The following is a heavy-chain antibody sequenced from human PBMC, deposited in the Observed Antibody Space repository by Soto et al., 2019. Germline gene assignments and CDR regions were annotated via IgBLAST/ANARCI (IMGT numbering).Heavy chain of an antibody. CDR2: IYYSGST. Sequence: QVQLQESGPGLVKPSETLSLTCTVSGVSISSYFWYWIRQPPGKGLEWIGDIYYSGSTNYNPSLKSRGIISVDTPKNQSSLKMTSVTAADTAVYYCAAGYGYLSRWGQGTLVTVSS. CDR3: AAGYGYLSR. CDR1: GVSISSYF. D-gene: IGHD5-12*01. V-gene: IGHV4-59*01. J-gene: IGHJ4*02.